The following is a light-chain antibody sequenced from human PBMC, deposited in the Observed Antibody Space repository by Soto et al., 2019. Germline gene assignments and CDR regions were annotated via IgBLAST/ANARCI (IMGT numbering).Light chain of an antibody. Sequence: DIQMPQSPSTLSASVGDRVTITCRAGQSISSWLAWYQQKPGKAPKLLIYDASSLESGVPSRFSGSGSGTEFTLTISSLQPDDFATYYCQQYNSYSWTFGQGTKVDIK. CDR3: QQYNSYSWT. V-gene: IGKV1-5*01. CDR2: DAS. CDR1: QSISSW. J-gene: IGKJ1*01.